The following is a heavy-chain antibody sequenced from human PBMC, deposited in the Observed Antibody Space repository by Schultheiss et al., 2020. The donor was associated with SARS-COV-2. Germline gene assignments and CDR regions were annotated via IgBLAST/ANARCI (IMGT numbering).Heavy chain of an antibody. CDR3: ARRSLATFLDYGVDV. CDR1: GGSISSYY. D-gene: IGHD2-15*01. V-gene: IGHV4-34*10. Sequence: SETLSLTCTVSGGSISSYYWSWIRQHPGKGLEWIGEINHSGSTNYNPSLKSRVTMSVDTSKNQFSLKLGSVTAADTTVYYCARRSLATFLDYGVDVWGQGTTVTVSS. CDR2: INHSGST. J-gene: IGHJ6*02.